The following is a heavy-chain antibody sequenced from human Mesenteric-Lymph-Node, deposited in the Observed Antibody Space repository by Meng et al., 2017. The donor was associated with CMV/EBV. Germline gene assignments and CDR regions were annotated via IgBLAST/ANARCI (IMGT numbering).Heavy chain of an antibody. Sequence: AISGDSVSSNSVAWNLIRQSPSRGLEWLGITYYRSKWYNDYAVSVKSRIIINPDTSKNQFSLQLNSVTPEDTAVYYCARERSSTLDYWGQGTLVTVSS. CDR3: ARERSSTLDY. V-gene: IGHV6-1*01. CDR1: GDSVSSNSVA. CDR2: TYYRSKWYN. J-gene: IGHJ4*02.